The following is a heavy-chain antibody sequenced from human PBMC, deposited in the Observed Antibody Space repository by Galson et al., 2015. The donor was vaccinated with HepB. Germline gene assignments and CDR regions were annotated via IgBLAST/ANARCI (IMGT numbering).Heavy chain of an antibody. CDR1: GFTFDDYA. V-gene: IGHV3-9*01. CDR2: ISWNSGSI. D-gene: IGHD3-22*01. CDR3: AIDKSDSSLGYYFDY. J-gene: IGHJ4*02. Sequence: SLRLSCAASGFTFDDYAMHWVRQAPGKGLEWVSGISWNSGSIGYADSVKGRFTISRDNAKNSLYLQMNSLRAEDTALYYCAIDKSDSSLGYYFDYWGQGTLVTVSS.